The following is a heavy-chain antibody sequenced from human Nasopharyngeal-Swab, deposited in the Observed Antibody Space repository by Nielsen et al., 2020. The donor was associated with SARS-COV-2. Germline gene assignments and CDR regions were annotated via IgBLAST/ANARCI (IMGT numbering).Heavy chain of an antibody. J-gene: IGHJ3*02. Sequence: SETLSLTCTVSGGSISGYYWNWIRQPAGQGLEWIGRIYNIGSTNYSPSLRSRVTMSVDTAKNQVSLKLSSVTAADTAVYYCARAPYYYDSWAYQRAFDIWGQGTLVTVSS. CDR3: ARAPYYYDSWAYQRAFDI. CDR2: IYNIGST. D-gene: IGHD3-22*01. V-gene: IGHV4-4*07. CDR1: GGSISGYY.